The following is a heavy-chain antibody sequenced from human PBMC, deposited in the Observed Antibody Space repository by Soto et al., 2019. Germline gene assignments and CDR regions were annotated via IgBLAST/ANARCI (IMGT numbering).Heavy chain of an antibody. CDR2: ISDDGGAT. D-gene: IGHD6-19*01. CDR1: GFTFSRSA. Sequence: GSLRLSCVASGFTFSRSAMTWVRQAPGQGLEWVAGISDDGGATYYADSVKGRFTISRDNSKNTLYLQMNSLRAEDTAVFYCAREKYTTGYYYFDYWGQGTLVTVSS. CDR3: AREKYTTGYYYFDY. V-gene: IGHV3-23*01. J-gene: IGHJ4*02.